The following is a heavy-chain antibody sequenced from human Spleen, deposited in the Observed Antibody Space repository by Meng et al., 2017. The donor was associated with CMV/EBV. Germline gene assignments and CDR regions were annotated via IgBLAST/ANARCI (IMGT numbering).Heavy chain of an antibody. D-gene: IGHD3-10*01. V-gene: IGHV3-53*01. CDR2: IYIDGNT. J-gene: IGHJ6*02. Sequence: GESLKISCAASGFTVSSVYMTWVRQAPGKGLEWVSVIYIDGNTHYAGSVRGRFTISRDNSKNTLYLQMNSLRAEDTAVYYCARDPEESGLDVWGQGTTVTVSS. CDR1: GFTVSSVY. CDR3: ARDPEESGLDV.